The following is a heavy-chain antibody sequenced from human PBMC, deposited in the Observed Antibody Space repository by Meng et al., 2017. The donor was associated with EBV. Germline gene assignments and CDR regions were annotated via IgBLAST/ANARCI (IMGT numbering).Heavy chain of an antibody. J-gene: IGHJ5*02. V-gene: IGHV4-39*07. CDR1: GGSISSSNYY. CDR3: ARRGYSSSRTEFDP. Sequence: QLQLQESGPGLVKPSETLSLTCTVSGGSISSSNYYWGWIRQPPGKGLEWIGSIYYSGSTYYNPSLKSRVTISVDTSKNQFSLKLSSVTAADTAVYYCARRGYSSSRTEFDPWGQGTLVTVSS. D-gene: IGHD6-13*01. CDR2: IYYSGST.